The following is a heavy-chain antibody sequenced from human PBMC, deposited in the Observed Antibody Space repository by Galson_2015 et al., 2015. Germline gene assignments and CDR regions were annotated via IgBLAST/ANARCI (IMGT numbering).Heavy chain of an antibody. CDR1: GFTFSTHA. Sequence: LRLSCAGSGFTFSTHAMYWVRQAPGKGLEWVSAISGSGGNTYYADSVRGRFTISRDNRRNTLYLQMNGLGVEDTAVYFCARSPGISATHYFDSWGLGTLVTVSS. CDR2: ISGSGGNT. J-gene: IGHJ4*02. D-gene: IGHD3-10*01. CDR3: ARSPGISATHYFDS. V-gene: IGHV3-23*01.